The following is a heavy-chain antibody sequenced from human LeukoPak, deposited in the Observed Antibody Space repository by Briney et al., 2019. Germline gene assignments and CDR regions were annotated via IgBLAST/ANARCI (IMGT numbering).Heavy chain of an antibody. D-gene: IGHD1-7*01. CDR2: ISSSSSYI. CDR1: GFTFSTYA. J-gene: IGHJ6*03. V-gene: IGHV3-21*01. CDR3: ARVGNWNCGHFYYYMDV. Sequence: PGGSLRLSCAASGFTFSTYAMTWVRQAPGKGLEWVSFISSSSSYIYYADSVKGRFTISRDNAKNSVYLQMNSLRAEDTAVYYCARVGNWNCGHFYYYMDVWGKGTTVTVSS.